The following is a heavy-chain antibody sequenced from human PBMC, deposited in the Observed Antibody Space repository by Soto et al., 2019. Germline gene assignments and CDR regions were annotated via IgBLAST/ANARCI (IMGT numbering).Heavy chain of an antibody. CDR3: ARTTVTGTIYCFDP. CDR1: GYSFTDYF. D-gene: IGHD4-17*01. Sequence: VQLVQSGAEVKKPGASVKVSCRASGYSFTDYFIQWVRQAPGQGLEWMGWVIPNSGDTKYAQRFQGRVTMTRDTSINTAYMELSELTSDDTAVYYCARTTVTGTIYCFDPWGQGSLVTVSS. V-gene: IGHV1-2*02. CDR2: VIPNSGDT. J-gene: IGHJ5*02.